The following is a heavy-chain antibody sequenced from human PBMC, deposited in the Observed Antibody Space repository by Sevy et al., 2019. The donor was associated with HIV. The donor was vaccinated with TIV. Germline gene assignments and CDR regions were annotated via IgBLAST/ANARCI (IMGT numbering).Heavy chain of an antibody. Sequence: GGSLRLSCVASGFTFSSYAMSWVRQAPGKGLEWVSAISGSGGSTYYADSVKGRFTISRDNSKNTLYLQMNSLRAEDTAVYYCAKDLRDYVQAPDYWGQGTLVTVSS. J-gene: IGHJ4*02. CDR1: GFTFSSYA. CDR2: ISGSGGST. CDR3: AKDLRDYVQAPDY. D-gene: IGHD4-17*01. V-gene: IGHV3-23*01.